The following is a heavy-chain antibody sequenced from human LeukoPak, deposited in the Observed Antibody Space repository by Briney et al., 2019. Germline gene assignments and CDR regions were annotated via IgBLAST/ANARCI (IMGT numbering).Heavy chain of an antibody. V-gene: IGHV1-58*02. CDR1: GLTFTSSA. J-gene: IGHJ4*02. D-gene: IGHD1-26*01. Sequence: SVKVSCKASGLTFTSSAMQWVRQARGQRLEWIGWIVVGGGNTNYAQKFQERVTITRDMSTSTAYMELSSLRSEDTAVYYCAADLRVVGASFDYWGQGTLVTVSS. CDR2: IVVGGGNT. CDR3: AADLRVVGASFDY.